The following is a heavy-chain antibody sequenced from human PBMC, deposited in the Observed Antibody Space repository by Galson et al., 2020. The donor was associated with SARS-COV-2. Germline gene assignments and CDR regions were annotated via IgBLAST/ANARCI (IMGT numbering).Heavy chain of an antibody. CDR3: ARGPINADRSGYYYGQGYFEH. Sequence: PGGSLRLSCAASGFTFSNYDMHWVRQVAGKGLEWVSAVNTAGDTYYRDSVKGRFTVSRENAQKSFYLQMNSLRAGDTAVYYCARGPINADRSGYYYGQGYFEHWGQGTLVVVSS. J-gene: IGHJ1*01. CDR2: VNTAGDT. D-gene: IGHD3-22*01. V-gene: IGHV3-13*01. CDR1: GFTFSNYD.